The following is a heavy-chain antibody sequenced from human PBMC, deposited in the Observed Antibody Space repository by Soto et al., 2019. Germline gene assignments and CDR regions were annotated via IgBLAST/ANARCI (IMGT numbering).Heavy chain of an antibody. J-gene: IGHJ6*02. Sequence: QVQLVQSGAEVKKPGASVKVSCKASGYTFTSYAMHWVRQAPGLRLEWMGWINAGNGNTKYSQKFQGRVTITRDTSAGTAYKELSSLRSEDTAVYYCARGMQLVYYYYYGMDVWGQGTTVTVSS. CDR3: ARGMQLVYYYYYGMDV. CDR1: GYTFTSYA. CDR2: INAGNGNT. V-gene: IGHV1-3*01. D-gene: IGHD6-6*01.